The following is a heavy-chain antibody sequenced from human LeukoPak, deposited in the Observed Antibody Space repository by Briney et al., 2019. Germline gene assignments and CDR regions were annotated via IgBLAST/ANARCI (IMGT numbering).Heavy chain of an antibody. V-gene: IGHV3-21*01. CDR3: ARVPFEYYFYYYMDV. CDR1: GFTFSSYS. D-gene: IGHD3-16*01. Sequence: KPGGSLRLSCAVSGFTFSSYSMNWVRQAPGKGLEWVSSISSSSSYIYYADSVRGRFTISRDNAKNSLYPQMNSLRAEDTAVYYCARVPFEYYFYYYMDVWGKGTAVTVSS. J-gene: IGHJ6*03. CDR2: ISSSSSYI.